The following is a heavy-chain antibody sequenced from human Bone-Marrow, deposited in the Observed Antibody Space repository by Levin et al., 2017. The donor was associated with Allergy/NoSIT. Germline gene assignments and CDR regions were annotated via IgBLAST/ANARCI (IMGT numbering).Heavy chain of an antibody. CDR2: IIGAGFDSDT. D-gene: IGHD3-3*02. CDR1: DFSVSANY. Sequence: GSLRLSCAASDFSVSANYMTWVRQPLGKGLEWVAGIIGAGFDSDTYYADSVKGRFTISRDNSNNTLFLQLDRLRVDDTAVYYCAKGILFQGIHLSGVDVWGHGTTVIVSS. J-gene: IGHJ6*02. V-gene: IGHV3-53*01. CDR3: AKGILFQGIHLSGVDV.